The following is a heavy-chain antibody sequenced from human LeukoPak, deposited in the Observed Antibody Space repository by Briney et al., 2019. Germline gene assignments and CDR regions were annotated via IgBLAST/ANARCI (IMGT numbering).Heavy chain of an antibody. D-gene: IGHD6-19*01. Sequence: PSETLSLTCTVSGGSISSSSYYWAWIRQPPGKGLEWIGSIYYTGSTYYNPSLKSRVTISVDTSKNQFSLKLSSVTAADTAVYYCARSIRGYSSGWYYFDYWGQGTLVTVSS. CDR3: ARSIRGYSSGWYYFDY. CDR2: IYYTGST. V-gene: IGHV4-39*07. CDR1: GGSISSSSYY. J-gene: IGHJ4*02.